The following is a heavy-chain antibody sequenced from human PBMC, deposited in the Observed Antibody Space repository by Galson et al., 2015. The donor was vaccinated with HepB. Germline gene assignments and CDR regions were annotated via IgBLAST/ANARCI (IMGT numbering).Heavy chain of an antibody. Sequence: SLRLFCAASGFTLSSYAMSWVRQAPGKGLEWVSAISGSGGSTYYADSVKGRFTISRDNSKNTLYLQMNSLRAEDTAVYYCAKDRLYSSTGDAFDIWGQGTMVTVSS. D-gene: IGHD6-13*01. V-gene: IGHV3-23*01. CDR2: ISGSGGST. CDR1: GFTLSSYA. CDR3: AKDRLYSSTGDAFDI. J-gene: IGHJ3*02.